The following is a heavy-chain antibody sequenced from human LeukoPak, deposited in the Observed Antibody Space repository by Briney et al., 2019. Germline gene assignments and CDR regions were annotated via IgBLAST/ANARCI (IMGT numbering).Heavy chain of an antibody. V-gene: IGHV4-59*01. J-gene: IGHJ4*02. D-gene: IGHD6-19*01. Sequence: SETLSLTCTVSSGSLSSGYWGWMRQSPGRGLEWIGYIHHSGTTKYNTSLKSRVTISVDTSKNQSSLRLSSVTAADTAVYYCTIGGGWLTDYWGQGSLVTVSS. CDR2: IHHSGTT. CDR3: TIGGGWLTDY. CDR1: SGSLSSGY.